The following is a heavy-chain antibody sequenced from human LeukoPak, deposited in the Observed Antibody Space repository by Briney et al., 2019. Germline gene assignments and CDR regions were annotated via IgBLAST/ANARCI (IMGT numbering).Heavy chain of an antibody. Sequence: PSETLSLTCTVSGGSISSYYWSWIRQPPGKGLEWLGYIYYTGNTNYNPSLKSRVTISVDTSKNQFSLKLSSVTAADTAVYYCARPFRDGYTLDAFDIWGQGTLVTVSS. CDR1: GGSISSYY. D-gene: IGHD5-24*01. CDR2: IYYTGNT. V-gene: IGHV4-59*08. J-gene: IGHJ3*02. CDR3: ARPFRDGYTLDAFDI.